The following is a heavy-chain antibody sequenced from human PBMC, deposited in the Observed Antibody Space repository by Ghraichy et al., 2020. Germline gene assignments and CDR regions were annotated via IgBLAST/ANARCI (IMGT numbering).Heavy chain of an antibody. CDR2: ISGSGGST. V-gene: IGHV3-23*01. CDR3: AKALSFIAVAGNFDY. Sequence: LSLTCAASGFTFSSYAMSWVRQAPGKGLEWVSAISGSGGSTYYADSVKGRFTISRDNSKNTLYLQMNSLRAEDTAVYYCAKALSFIAVAGNFDYWGQGTLVTVSS. J-gene: IGHJ4*02. D-gene: IGHD6-19*01. CDR1: GFTFSSYA.